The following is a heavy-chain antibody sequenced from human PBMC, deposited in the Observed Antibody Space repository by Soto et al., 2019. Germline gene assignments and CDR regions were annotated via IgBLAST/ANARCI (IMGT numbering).Heavy chain of an antibody. D-gene: IGHD2-15*01. Sequence: QVQLVQSGAEVKKPGASVKVSCKASGYTFTSYGISCLRQAPGQGLEWMGWISAYNGNTNYAQKLQGRVTMTTDTSTSTAYMELMSLRSDDTAVYYCARDYSVLGGILGVQSPPDDPWGKGTLVTVAA. CDR2: ISAYNGNT. V-gene: IGHV1-18*04. CDR3: ARDYSVLGGILGVQSPPDDP. J-gene: IGHJ5*02. CDR1: GYTFTSYG.